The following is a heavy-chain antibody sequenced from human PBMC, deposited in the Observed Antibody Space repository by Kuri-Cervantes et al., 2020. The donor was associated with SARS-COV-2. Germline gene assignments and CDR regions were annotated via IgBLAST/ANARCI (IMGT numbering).Heavy chain of an antibody. CDR3: ARDNSITGTTFDY. CDR1: GFTFSSYA. D-gene: IGHD1-7*01. V-gene: IGHV3-21*01. Sequence: GESLKISCAASGFTFSSYAMSWIRQAPGKGLEWVSSISSSSSYIYYADSVKGRFTISRDNAKNSLYLQMNSLRAEDTAVYYCARDNSITGTTFDYWGQGTLVTVSS. CDR2: ISSSSSYI. J-gene: IGHJ4*02.